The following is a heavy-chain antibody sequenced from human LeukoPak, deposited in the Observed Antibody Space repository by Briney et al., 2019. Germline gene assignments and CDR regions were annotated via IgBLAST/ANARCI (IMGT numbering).Heavy chain of an antibody. D-gene: IGHD7-27*01. CDR2: SNAGNGNT. J-gene: IGHJ3*02. V-gene: IGHV1-3*02. CDR3: AREDWGSSAFDI. Sequence: ASVKVSCKASGYTFTSYAMHWVRQAPGQRLEWMGWSNAGNGNTKYSPEFQGRVTITRDTSASTVYMELSSLRSEDMAVYYCAREDWGSSAFDIWGQGTMVTVSS. CDR1: GYTFTSYA.